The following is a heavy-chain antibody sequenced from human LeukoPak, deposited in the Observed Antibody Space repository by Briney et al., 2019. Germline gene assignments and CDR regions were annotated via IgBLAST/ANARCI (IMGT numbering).Heavy chain of an antibody. D-gene: IGHD3-9*01. V-gene: IGHV1-46*01. CDR3: ARDILTGYYTLGWFDP. CDR2: INPSGGST. Sequence: GSVKVSCTASGYTFTSYYVHWVRQAPGQGLEWMGIINPSGGSTSYAQKFQGRVTMTRDTSTSTVYMELSSLRSEDTAVYYCARDILTGYYTLGWFDPWGEGTLVTVSS. J-gene: IGHJ5*02. CDR1: GYTFTSYY.